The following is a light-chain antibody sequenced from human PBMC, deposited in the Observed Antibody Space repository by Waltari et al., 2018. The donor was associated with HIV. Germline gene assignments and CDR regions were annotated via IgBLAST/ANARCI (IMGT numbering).Light chain of an antibody. CDR3: SSYTSSSTRV. CDR1: SSDVGAYNY. CDR2: DVS. V-gene: IGLV2-14*03. J-gene: IGLJ3*02. Sequence: QSALTQPASVSGSPGQSITIPCTGPSSDVGAYNYFSWYQQHPGKAPKLMIYDVSNRPSGVSNRFSGSKSGNTASLTISGLQAEDEADYYCSSYTSSSTRVFGGGTKLTVL.